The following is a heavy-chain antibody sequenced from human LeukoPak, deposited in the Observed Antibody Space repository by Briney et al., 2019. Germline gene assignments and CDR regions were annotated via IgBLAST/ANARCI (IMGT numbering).Heavy chain of an antibody. CDR2: ISWNSGSI. V-gene: IGHV3-9*03. CDR1: GFAFDDYA. J-gene: IGHJ4*02. D-gene: IGHD6-19*01. CDR3: AKDRGHSSGWLLDY. Sequence: SLRLSSAASGFAFDDYAMHWVRPAPGKGREWVSGISWNSGSIGYTDSVKGRFTIFRDNPKTSLYLQMNRLRAEDMALHYCAKDRGHSSGWLLDYWGQGTLVTVSS.